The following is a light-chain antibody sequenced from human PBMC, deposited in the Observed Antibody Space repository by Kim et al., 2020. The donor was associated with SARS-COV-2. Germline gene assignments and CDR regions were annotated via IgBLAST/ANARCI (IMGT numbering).Light chain of an antibody. CDR3: QQYGSLPRT. J-gene: IGKJ1*01. CDR2: GSS. CDR1: QSVTSHY. V-gene: IGKV3-20*01. Sequence: FPGERATLSCRASQSVTSHYLAWYQQKPGQPPRLLIYGSSSRATGIPDRFSGSGFGTDFTFTSSSLEPEDFGVYYCQQYGSLPRTFGQGTKVDIK.